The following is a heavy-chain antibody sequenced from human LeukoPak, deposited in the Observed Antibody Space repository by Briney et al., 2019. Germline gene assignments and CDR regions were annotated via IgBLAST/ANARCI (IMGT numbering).Heavy chain of an antibody. CDR2: INSDGSST. D-gene: IGHD2-15*01. CDR1: GFTFSSYW. Sequence: GGSLRLSCAASGFTFSSYWMHWVRQAPGKGLVWVSRINSDGSSTSYADSVKGRFTISRDNSKNTLYLQMNSLRAEDTAVYYCAKDDALYCSGGSCYSDHWGQGTLVTVSS. CDR3: AKDDALYCSGGSCYSDH. J-gene: IGHJ4*02. V-gene: IGHV3-74*01.